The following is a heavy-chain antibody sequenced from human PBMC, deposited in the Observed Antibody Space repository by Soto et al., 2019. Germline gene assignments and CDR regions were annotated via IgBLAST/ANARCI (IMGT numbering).Heavy chain of an antibody. D-gene: IGHD2-15*01. Sequence: SETLSLTCTVSGGSISSSSYYWGWIRQPPGKGLEWIGSIYYSGSTYYNPSLKSRVTISVDTSKNQFSLKLSSVNTEDTAVYYCARELTIVVVAPTRRSSDRYYYVGMDVWGQGTTVTVS. J-gene: IGHJ6*02. CDR3: ARELTIVVVAPTRRSSDRYYYVGMDV. CDR2: IYYSGST. CDR1: GGSISSSSYY. V-gene: IGHV4-39*02.